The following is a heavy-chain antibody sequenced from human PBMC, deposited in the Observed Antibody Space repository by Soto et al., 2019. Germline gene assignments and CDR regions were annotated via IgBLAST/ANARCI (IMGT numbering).Heavy chain of an antibody. CDR1: GYTFTSYY. CDR2: INPSGGST. D-gene: IGHD1-26*01. CDR3: ARARPIVGATVKTRWFDS. J-gene: IGHJ5*01. V-gene: IGHV1-46*03. Sequence: ASVKVSCKASGYTFTSYYMHWVRQAPGQGLEWMGIINPSGGSTSYAQKFQGRVTMTRDTSTSTVYMELSSLRSEDTAVYYCARARPIVGATVKTRWFDSWGQGTLVTVSS.